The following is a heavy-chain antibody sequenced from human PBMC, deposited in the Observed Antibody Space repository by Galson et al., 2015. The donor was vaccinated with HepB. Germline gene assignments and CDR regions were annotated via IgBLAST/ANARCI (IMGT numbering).Heavy chain of an antibody. J-gene: IGHJ4*02. V-gene: IGHV1-46*01. CDR2: IQPGGGST. CDR1: GYTFTSYY. Sequence: SVKVSCKASGYTFTSYYMHWVRQAPGQGLEWMGMIQPGGGSTTYAQKFQGKFTMTRDTSTSTVYMELSSLRSEDTTVYYCARASQILTGYYTWGQGTLVTVSS. D-gene: IGHD3-9*01. CDR3: ARASQILTGYYT.